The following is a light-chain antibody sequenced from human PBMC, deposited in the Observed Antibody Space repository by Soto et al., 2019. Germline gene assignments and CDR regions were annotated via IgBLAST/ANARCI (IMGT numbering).Light chain of an antibody. J-gene: IGKJ2*01. CDR1: ESVASNY. CDR2: GAS. V-gene: IGKV3-20*01. CDR3: HHYGSSRFMFS. Sequence: EIVLTQSPGTLSVSPGETATVSCRASESVASNYLAWYQHKPGQAPMLLIYGASSRATGIPDRFSGSVSGTDFTLTISRLEPEDFAVYYGHHYGSSRFMFSFGQGTKLEIK.